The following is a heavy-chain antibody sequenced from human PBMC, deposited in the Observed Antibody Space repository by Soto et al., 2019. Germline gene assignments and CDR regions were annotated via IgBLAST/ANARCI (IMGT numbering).Heavy chain of an antibody. CDR1: GFTLSYYW. V-gene: IGHV3-74*01. Sequence: EVQLVESGGGLVQPGGSLRLSCAASGFTLSYYWMHWVRQAPGKGLVWVSRINSDGSSATYADSVKGRFTISSDNAKNTRYLEMNSLGVEDTAVYYCTSDPGTGYYDSSGYYYDWGQGTLVTVSS. J-gene: IGHJ4*02. CDR2: INSDGSSA. CDR3: TSDPGTGYYDSSGYYYD. D-gene: IGHD3-22*01.